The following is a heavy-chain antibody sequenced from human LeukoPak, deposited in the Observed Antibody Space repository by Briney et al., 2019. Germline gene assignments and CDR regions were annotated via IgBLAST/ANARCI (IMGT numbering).Heavy chain of an antibody. D-gene: IGHD2-15*01. CDR1: GGSISSGDYY. CDR2: IYYSGST. CDR3: ASLSGRGYYYYGMDV. V-gene: IGHV4-30-4*01. J-gene: IGHJ6*02. Sequence: SQTLSLTCTVSGGSISSGDYYWSWIRQPPGKGLEWIGYIYYSGSTYYNPALKSRVTISVDTSKNQFSLKLSSVTAADTAVYYCASLSGRGYYYYGMDVSGQGTTVTVSS.